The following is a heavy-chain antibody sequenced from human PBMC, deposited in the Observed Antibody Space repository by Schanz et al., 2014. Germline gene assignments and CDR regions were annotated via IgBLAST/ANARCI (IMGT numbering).Heavy chain of an antibody. CDR3: GRDYSGGALDY. CDR1: GFTFSNFA. CDR2: ISHDGSIQ. D-gene: IGHD6-19*01. Sequence: QVQLVESGGGVVQPGRSLRLSCAASGFTFSNFAMHWVRQAPGKGLEWVTIISHDGSIQYGADSVKGRFTLSRDNSKNTMDLQMNSLRPEDTAVYYCGRDYSGGALDYWGQGTLLTVSS. V-gene: IGHV3-30*04. J-gene: IGHJ4*02.